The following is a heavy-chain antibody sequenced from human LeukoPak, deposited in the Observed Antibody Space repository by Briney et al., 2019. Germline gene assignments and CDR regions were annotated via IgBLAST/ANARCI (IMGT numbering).Heavy chain of an antibody. Sequence: HPGRSLRLSCAASGFTFSSYAMHWVRQAPGKGLEWVAVISYDGSNKYYADSVKGRFTISRDNSKNTLSLQMSSLRVEDTAIYYCARRGGSRGWGAFDIWGQGTIVTVSS. V-gene: IGHV3-30-3*01. CDR1: GFTFSSYA. D-gene: IGHD6-19*01. CDR3: ARRGGSRGWGAFDI. J-gene: IGHJ3*02. CDR2: ISYDGSNK.